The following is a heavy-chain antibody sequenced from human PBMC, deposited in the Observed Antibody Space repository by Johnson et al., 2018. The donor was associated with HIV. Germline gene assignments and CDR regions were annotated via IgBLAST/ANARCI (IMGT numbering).Heavy chain of an antibody. V-gene: IGHV3-33*01. CDR1: GFNFSTYG. D-gene: IGHD6-19*01. CDR2: IWYDGSNT. CDR3: ERDGEDSSGWDNFGAFDI. Sequence: QMQLVESGGGVVQPGRSLRLSCAASGFNFSTYGMHWVRRAPGKGLEWVAVIWYDGSNTYYGDSVKGRFTISRDNAKNSLYLQMNSLRAEDTAVYYCERDGEDSSGWDNFGAFDIWGQGTMVTVSS. J-gene: IGHJ3*02.